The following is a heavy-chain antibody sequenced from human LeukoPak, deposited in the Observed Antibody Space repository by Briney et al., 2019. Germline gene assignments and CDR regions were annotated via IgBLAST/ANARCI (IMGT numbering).Heavy chain of an antibody. Sequence: SETLSLTCTVSGGSISSYYWSWIRQPPGKGLEWIGYIYYSGSTNYNPSLKSRVTIPVDTSKNQFSLKLSSVTAADTAVYYCARVGDWFDPWGQGTLVTVSS. V-gene: IGHV4-59*01. D-gene: IGHD3-10*01. CDR1: GGSISSYY. CDR2: IYYSGST. J-gene: IGHJ5*02. CDR3: ARVGDWFDP.